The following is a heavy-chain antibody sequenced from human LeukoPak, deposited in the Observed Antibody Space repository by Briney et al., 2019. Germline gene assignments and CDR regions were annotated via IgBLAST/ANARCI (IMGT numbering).Heavy chain of an antibody. CDR2: IIPIFGTA. CDR3: ARATLHDYYFNY. V-gene: IGHV1-69*13. CDR1: GGTFSSYA. D-gene: IGHD1-1*01. Sequence: SVKVSCKASGGTFSSYAISWVRQAPGQGLEWMGGIIPIFGTANYAQKFQGRVTITADESTSTAYMELTSLRSEDTAVYYCARATLHDYYFNYWGQGTLVTVSS. J-gene: IGHJ4*02.